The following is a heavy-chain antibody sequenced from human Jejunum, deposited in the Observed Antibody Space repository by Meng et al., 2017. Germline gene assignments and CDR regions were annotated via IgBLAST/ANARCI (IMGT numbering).Heavy chain of an antibody. CDR2: ISSSGGII. CDR1: GFTLRSYE. D-gene: IGHD4-17*01. Sequence: GGPLRLSCAASGFTLRSYEINWVRQAPGKGLEWISNISSSGGIIYYADSVKGRFTISRDNAKNLVYLQMDSLRAEDTSVYYCARETTETNDALDIWGQGTMVTVSS. CDR3: ARETTETNDALDI. J-gene: IGHJ3*02. V-gene: IGHV3-48*03.